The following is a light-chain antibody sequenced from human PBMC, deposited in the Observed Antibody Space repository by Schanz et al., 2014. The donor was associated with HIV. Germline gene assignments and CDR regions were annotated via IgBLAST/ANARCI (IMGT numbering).Light chain of an antibody. J-gene: IGLJ2*01. CDR2: RNN. CDR1: SSNIGADFD. CDR3: AAWDDSLNGVL. V-gene: IGLV1-47*01. Sequence: QSVLAQPPSVSGAPGQRVTISCTGSSSNIGADFDVHWYQLLPGTAPKLLIYRNNQRPSGVPDRFSGSKSGTSASLAISGLRSEDEADYYCAAWDDSLNGVLFGGGTKLTVL.